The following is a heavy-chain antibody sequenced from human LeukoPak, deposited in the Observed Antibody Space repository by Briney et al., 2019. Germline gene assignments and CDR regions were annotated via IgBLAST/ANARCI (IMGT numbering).Heavy chain of an antibody. CDR3: AREEFTMVRGVTTFDP. J-gene: IGHJ5*02. V-gene: IGHV4-38-2*02. Sequence: SETLSLTCAVSGYSISSGYYWGWIRQPPGKGLEWTGSIYHSGSTYYSPSLKSRVTISVDTSKNQFSLKLSSVTAADTAVYYCAREEFTMVRGVTTFDPWGQGTLVTVSS. CDR2: IYHSGST. CDR1: GYSISSGYY. D-gene: IGHD3-10*01.